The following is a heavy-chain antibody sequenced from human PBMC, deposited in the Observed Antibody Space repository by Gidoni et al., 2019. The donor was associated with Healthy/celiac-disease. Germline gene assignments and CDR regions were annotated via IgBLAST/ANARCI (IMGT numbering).Heavy chain of an antibody. J-gene: IGHJ5*02. D-gene: IGHD3-3*01. CDR3: ARDSPYYDFSSHWFDP. CDR1: GGSISSGGYY. V-gene: IGHV4-31*03. CDR2: IYYSGST. Sequence: QVQLQESGPGLVKPSKTLYLTCTVSGGSISSGGYYWSWIRKHPGKGLEWIGYIYYSGSTYYNPSLKSRVTISVDTSKNQFSLKLSSVTAADTAVYYCARDSPYYDFSSHWFDPWGQGTLVTVSS.